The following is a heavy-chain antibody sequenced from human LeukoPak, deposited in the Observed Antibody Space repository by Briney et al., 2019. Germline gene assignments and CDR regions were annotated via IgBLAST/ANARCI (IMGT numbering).Heavy chain of an antibody. V-gene: IGHV1-8*01. J-gene: IGHJ4*02. Sequence: ASVKVSRKTSGYTFTTYDINWVRQATGQGLEWMGWMNPDSGDTDYAQKFQGRVTMTRGTSITTAYMELSSLRSEDTAMYYCARGVATNYWGQGTPVTVSS. D-gene: IGHD2-15*01. CDR2: MNPDSGDT. CDR3: ARGVATNY. CDR1: GYTFTTYD.